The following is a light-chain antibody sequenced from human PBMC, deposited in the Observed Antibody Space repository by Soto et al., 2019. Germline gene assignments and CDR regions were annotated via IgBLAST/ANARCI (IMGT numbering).Light chain of an antibody. J-gene: IGLJ1*01. CDR2: EGS. CDR3: CSYAGSSTFYV. Sequence: QSALTQPASVSGSPGQSITISCTGTSSDVGSYNLVSWYQHHPGKAPKLMIYEGSERPSGVSNRFSGSRSGNTASLTISGLQAEDEADYYCCSYAGSSTFYVFGTGTKVTVL. V-gene: IGLV2-23*03. CDR1: SSDVGSYNL.